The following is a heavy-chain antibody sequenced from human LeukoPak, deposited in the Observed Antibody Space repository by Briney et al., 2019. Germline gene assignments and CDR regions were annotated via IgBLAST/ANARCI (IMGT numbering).Heavy chain of an antibody. CDR1: GFTFSNAW. D-gene: IGHD6-19*01. J-gene: IGHJ4*02. CDR3: AKDTQWLVRESSADFDY. V-gene: IGHV3-23*01. CDR2: ISGSGGST. Sequence: GESLRLSCAASGFTFSNAWMSWVRQAPGKGLKWVSAISGSGGSTYYAESVKGRFTISRDNSKNTLYLQMNSLRAEATAVYYCAKDTQWLVRESSADFDYWGQGTLVTVSS.